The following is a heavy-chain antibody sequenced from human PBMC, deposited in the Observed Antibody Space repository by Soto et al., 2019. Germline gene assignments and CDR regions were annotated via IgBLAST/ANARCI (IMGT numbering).Heavy chain of an antibody. Sequence: PGGSLRLSCAASGFTFRNYAMNWVRQAPGKGLEWVSYIGLGSSPKYYADSVEGRFTISRDNAKNSLYLQMNGLRAEDTAVYYCARGRGAAADYFDFWGQGTLVTVSS. V-gene: IGHV3-48*01. CDR3: ARGRGAAADYFDF. D-gene: IGHD6-13*01. CDR1: GFTFRNYA. J-gene: IGHJ4*02. CDR2: IGLGSSPK.